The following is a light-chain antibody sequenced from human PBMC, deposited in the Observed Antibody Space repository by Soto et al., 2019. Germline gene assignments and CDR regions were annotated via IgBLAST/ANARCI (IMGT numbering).Light chain of an antibody. CDR2: DAS. CDR1: QSVSSN. V-gene: IGKV3-11*01. CDR3: QQRSNWLSIT. J-gene: IGKJ5*01. Sequence: EIVLTQSPATLSLSPGERATLSCRASQSVSSNLAWYQQKPGQAPRLLIYDASNRATGIPARFSGGGSGTDFTLTISSLEPEDFAVYYCQQRSNWLSITFGQGTRLEIK.